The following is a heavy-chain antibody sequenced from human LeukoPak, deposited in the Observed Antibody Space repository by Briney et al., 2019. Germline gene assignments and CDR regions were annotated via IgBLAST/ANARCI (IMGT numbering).Heavy chain of an antibody. CDR3: ARGLYCSSTSCYPSNYFDY. V-gene: IGHV3-23*01. D-gene: IGHD2-2*01. CDR1: GFTFSSYA. J-gene: IGHJ4*02. CDR2: ISGSGGST. Sequence: GGSLRLSCAASGFTFSSYAMSWVRQAPGKGLEWVSAISGSGGSTYYADSVKGRFTISRENAKNSLYLQMNSLRAGDTAVYYCARGLYCSSTSCYPSNYFDYWGQGTLVTVSS.